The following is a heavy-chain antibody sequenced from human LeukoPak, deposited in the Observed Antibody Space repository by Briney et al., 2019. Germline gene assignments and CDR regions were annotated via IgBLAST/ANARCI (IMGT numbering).Heavy chain of an antibody. Sequence: GGSLRLSCAASGFTFSSYSMNWVRQAPGKGLEWVSSISSSSSYIYYADSVKGRFTISRDNAKNSLYLQMNSLSAEDTAVYYCARDLNGDPLGYYYMDVWGKGTTVTVSS. CDR2: ISSSSSYI. J-gene: IGHJ6*03. V-gene: IGHV3-21*01. D-gene: IGHD4-17*01. CDR3: ARDLNGDPLGYYYMDV. CDR1: GFTFSSYS.